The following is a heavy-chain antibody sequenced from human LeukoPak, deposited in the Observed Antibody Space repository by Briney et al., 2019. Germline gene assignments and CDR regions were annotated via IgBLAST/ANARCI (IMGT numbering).Heavy chain of an antibody. CDR2: ISGNGGIT. J-gene: IGHJ4*02. CDR1: GFTFSSYG. D-gene: IGHD4-17*01. Sequence: GGSLRLSCAASGFTFSSYGMNWVRQAPGKGLEWVSGISGNGGITYYADSVKGRFTISRDNSESTLFLQMNSLRAEDTAVYYCARDYGDYSFYFDYWGQGTLVTVSS. V-gene: IGHV3-23*01. CDR3: ARDYGDYSFYFDY.